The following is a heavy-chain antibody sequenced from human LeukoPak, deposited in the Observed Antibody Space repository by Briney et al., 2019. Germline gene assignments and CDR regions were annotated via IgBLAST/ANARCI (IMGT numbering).Heavy chain of an antibody. CDR2: ISGSGGST. Sequence: GGTLRLSCAASGFTFSSYGMSWVRQAPGKGLEWVSAISGSGGSTYYADSVKGRFTISRDNSKNTLYLQMKSLRAEDMAVYYCAKGGGYEAQYYYYYLDVWGKGTTVTISS. J-gene: IGHJ6*03. CDR1: GFTFSSYG. V-gene: IGHV3-23*01. D-gene: IGHD5-12*01. CDR3: AKGGGYEAQYYYYYLDV.